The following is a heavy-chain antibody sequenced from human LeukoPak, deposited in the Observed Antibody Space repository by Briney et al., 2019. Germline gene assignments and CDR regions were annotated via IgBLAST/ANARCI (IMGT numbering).Heavy chain of an antibody. V-gene: IGHV4-34*01. D-gene: IGHD2-2*02. CDR2: INHSGST. CDR1: GGSFSGYY. Sequence: PSETLSLTCAVYGGSFSGYYWSWIRQPPGKGLEWIWEINHSGSTNYNPSLKSRVTISVDTSKNQFSLKLSSVTAADTAVYYCARVVPGLGYCSSTSCYRPWGYYYYYMDVWGKGTTVTVSS. J-gene: IGHJ6*03. CDR3: ARVVPGLGYCSSTSCYRPWGYYYYYMDV.